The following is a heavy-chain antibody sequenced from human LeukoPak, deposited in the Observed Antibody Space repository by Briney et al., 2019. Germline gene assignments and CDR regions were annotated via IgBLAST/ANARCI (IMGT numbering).Heavy chain of an antibody. CDR1: GYSISSGYY. V-gene: IGHV4-38-2*01. CDR2: IYHSGST. D-gene: IGHD3-3*01. J-gene: IGHJ4*02. CDR3: ARFFTDHDY. Sequence: SETLSLTCAVSGYSISSGYYWGWIRQPPGKGLEWIGSIYHSGSTYYNPSLKSRVTISVDTSKNQFSLKLSSVTAADTAVYYCARFFTDHDYWGQGTLVTVSS.